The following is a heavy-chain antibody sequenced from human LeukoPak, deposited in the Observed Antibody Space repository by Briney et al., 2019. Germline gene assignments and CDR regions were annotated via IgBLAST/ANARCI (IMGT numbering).Heavy chain of an antibody. CDR2: ISYDGSNK. CDR3: ARGYFDWLLSYFDY. Sequence: GGSLRLSCAASGFTFSSYAMHWVRQAPGKGLEWVAVISYDGSNKYYADSVKGRFTISRDNSKDTLYLQMNSLRAEDTAVYYCARGYFDWLLSYFDYWGQGTLVTVSS. J-gene: IGHJ4*02. V-gene: IGHV3-30-3*01. CDR1: GFTFSSYA. D-gene: IGHD3-9*01.